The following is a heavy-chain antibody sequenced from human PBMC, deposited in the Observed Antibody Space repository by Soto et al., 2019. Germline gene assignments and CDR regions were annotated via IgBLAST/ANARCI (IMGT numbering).Heavy chain of an antibody. Sequence: PSETLSLTCTVSGGSISSYYWGWIRQPPGKGLEWIGSIYDRGSTYSNPSLKSRLTTSLDTSKNQFSLKLTSVTAADTAVYYCARHGYTSGRTYFDYWGQGNLVTVSS. CDR2: IYDRGST. CDR1: GGSISSYY. D-gene: IGHD6-19*01. V-gene: IGHV4-39*01. CDR3: ARHGYTSGRTYFDY. J-gene: IGHJ4*02.